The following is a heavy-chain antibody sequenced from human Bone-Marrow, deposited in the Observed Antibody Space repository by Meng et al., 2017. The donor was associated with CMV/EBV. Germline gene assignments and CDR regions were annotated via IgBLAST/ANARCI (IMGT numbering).Heavy chain of an antibody. Sequence: GSLRLSCTVSGGSISSYYWSWIRQPPGKGLEWIGYIYYSGSTNYNPSPKSRVTISVDTSKNQFSLKLSSVTAADTAVYYCARDGGVAGTTHTSQENYYYYYGMDVWGQGTTVTVSS. V-gene: IGHV4-59*01. CDR3: ARDGGVAGTTHTSQENYYYYYGMDV. CDR1: GGSISSYY. D-gene: IGHD1-7*01. CDR2: IYYSGST. J-gene: IGHJ6*02.